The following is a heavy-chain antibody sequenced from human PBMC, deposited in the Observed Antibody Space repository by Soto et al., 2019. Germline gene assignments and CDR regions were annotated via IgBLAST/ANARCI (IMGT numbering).Heavy chain of an antibody. V-gene: IGHV4-31*03. CDR2: IYYSGST. J-gene: IGHJ4*02. CDR1: GGSISSGGYY. CDR3: ARGGVATIGDY. Sequence: QVQLQESGPGLVKPSQTLSLTCTVSGGSISSGGYYWRWIRQHPGKGLEWIGYIYYSGSTYYNPSLKSRVTISVDTSKNQFSLKLSSVTAAATAVYYCARGGVATIGDYWGQGTLVTVSS. D-gene: IGHD5-12*01.